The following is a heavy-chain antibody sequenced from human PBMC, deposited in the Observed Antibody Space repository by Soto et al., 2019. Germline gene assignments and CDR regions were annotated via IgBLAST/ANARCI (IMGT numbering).Heavy chain of an antibody. Sequence: QVQLVESGGGLVQPGRSLRLSCAASGFSFSSHGMHWVRQAPGRGLEWVAVISHDGSFKSYADSLRGRFTVSRDNSKNTLYLQIHSLRPEDTAVYYCAKLEGSVPVDRDWFDPWGQGTLVTVSS. V-gene: IGHV3-30*18. D-gene: IGHD2-2*01. CDR3: AKLEGSVPVDRDWFDP. CDR2: ISHDGSFK. CDR1: GFSFSSHG. J-gene: IGHJ5*02.